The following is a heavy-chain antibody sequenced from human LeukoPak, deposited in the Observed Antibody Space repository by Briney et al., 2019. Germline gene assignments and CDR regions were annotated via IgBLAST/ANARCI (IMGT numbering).Heavy chain of an antibody. Sequence: ASVKVSCKASGYTFTSYGISWVRQAPGQGLEWMGWISAYNGNTNYAQKLQGRVTMTTDTSTSTAYMELRSLRSDDTAVYYCAGSDIVVVPAAKGAFAAFDIWGQGTMVTVSS. CDR3: AGSDIVVVPAAKGAFAAFDI. CDR2: ISAYNGNT. CDR1: GYTFTSYG. J-gene: IGHJ3*02. D-gene: IGHD2-2*01. V-gene: IGHV1-18*01.